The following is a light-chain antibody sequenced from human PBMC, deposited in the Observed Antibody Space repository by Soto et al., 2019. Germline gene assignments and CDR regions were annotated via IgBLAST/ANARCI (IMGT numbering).Light chain of an antibody. CDR2: GNT. V-gene: IGLV1-40*01. CDR1: SSNIGAGYD. Sequence: QSVLTQPPSVSGAPGQRVTISCTGSSSNIGAGYDVHWYHQLPGTAPKLLIYGNTNRPSGVPDRFSGSKSGTSASLAITGLQAEDEGDYYCQSYDSSLSNLVVFGGGTKVTVL. J-gene: IGLJ2*01. CDR3: QSYDSSLSNLVV.